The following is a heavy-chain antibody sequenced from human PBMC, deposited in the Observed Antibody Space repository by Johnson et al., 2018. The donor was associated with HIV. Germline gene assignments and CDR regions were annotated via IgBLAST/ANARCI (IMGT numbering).Heavy chain of an antibody. J-gene: IGHJ3*02. Sequence: QVQLVESGGGVVQPGRSLRLSCAASGFTFSSYAMHWVRQAPGKGLEWVAVISYDGSNKYYADSVKGRFTISRDNSKNTLYLQMNSLRAEDTAVYCCARDLSRGGIAARLGAFDIWGQGTMVTVSS. D-gene: IGHD6-6*01. CDR1: GFTFSSYA. V-gene: IGHV3-30-3*01. CDR2: ISYDGSNK. CDR3: ARDLSRGGIAARLGAFDI.